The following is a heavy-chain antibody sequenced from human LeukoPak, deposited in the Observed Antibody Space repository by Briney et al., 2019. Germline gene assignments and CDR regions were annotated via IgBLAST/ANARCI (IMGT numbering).Heavy chain of an antibody. CDR3: ARDADHTGRGYYYYSGMDV. CDR1: GFTFSSYA. Sequence: GGSLRLSCAASGFTFSSYAMHWVRQAPGKGLEWVAVISYDGSNKYYADSVKGRFTISRDNSKNTLYLQMNSLRAEDTAVYYCARDADHTGRGYYYYSGMDVWGKGTTVTVSS. D-gene: IGHD3-10*01. V-gene: IGHV3-30*04. CDR2: ISYDGSNK. J-gene: IGHJ6*04.